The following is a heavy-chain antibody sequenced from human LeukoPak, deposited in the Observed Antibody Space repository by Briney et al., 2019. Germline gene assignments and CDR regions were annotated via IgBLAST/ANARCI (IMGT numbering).Heavy chain of an antibody. CDR2: IYYSGST. D-gene: IGHD3-10*01. CDR3: ARLGPYYGSGSNFDY. J-gene: IGHJ4*02. V-gene: IGHV4-59*08. Sequence: SETLSLTCTVSGGSISSYYWSWIRQPPGKGLEWIGYIYYSGSTNYNPSLKCRVTISVDTSKNQFSLKLSSVTAADTAVYYCARLGPYYGSGSNFDYWGQGTLVTVSS. CDR1: GGSISSYY.